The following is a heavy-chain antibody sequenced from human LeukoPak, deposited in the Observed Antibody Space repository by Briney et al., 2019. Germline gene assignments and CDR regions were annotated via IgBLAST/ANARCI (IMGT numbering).Heavy chain of an antibody. Sequence: ASVTVSCKASGYTFTSYYMHWVRQAPGQGLEWMGIINPSGGSTSYAQKFQGRVTMTRDTSTSTVYMELSSLRSEDTAVYYCARAGNGRYDFWSGYYQPPDYWGQGTLVTVSS. CDR1: GYTFTSYY. J-gene: IGHJ4*02. V-gene: IGHV1-46*01. D-gene: IGHD3-3*01. CDR3: ARAGNGRYDFWSGYYQPPDY. CDR2: INPSGGST.